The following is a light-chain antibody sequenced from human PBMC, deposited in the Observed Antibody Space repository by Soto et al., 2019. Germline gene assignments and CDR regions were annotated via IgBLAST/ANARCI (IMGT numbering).Light chain of an antibody. CDR2: GAS. CDR1: QSVSSSY. J-gene: IGKJ5*01. CDR3: QHYGSLPLVT. Sequence: EIVLTQSPGTLSLSPGERATLSCRASQSVSSSYLAWYQQKPGQAPRLLIYGASSRATGIPDRFSGSGSGTDFTLTISRLEPEDFAVYYCQHYGSLPLVTFRQGTRLEI. V-gene: IGKV3-20*01.